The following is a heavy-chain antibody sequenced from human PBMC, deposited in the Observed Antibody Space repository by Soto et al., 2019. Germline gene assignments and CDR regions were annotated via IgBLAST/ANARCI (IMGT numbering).Heavy chain of an antibody. D-gene: IGHD3-10*01. J-gene: IGHJ5*02. V-gene: IGHV1-69*01. Sequence: QVQLVQSGAEGKKPGSSLKVSCKASGATFSSYAISWVQRAPGQGLGWMGGIIPIFGTANYAQKFQGRVTITADESTSTAYMELSSLRSEDTAVYYCARSDDYYGAAPPFDPWGQGTLVTVSS. CDR2: IIPIFGTA. CDR3: ARSDDYYGAAPPFDP. CDR1: GATFSSYA.